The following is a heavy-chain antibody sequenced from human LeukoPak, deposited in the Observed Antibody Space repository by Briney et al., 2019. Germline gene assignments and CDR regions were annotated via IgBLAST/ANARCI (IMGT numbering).Heavy chain of an antibody. CDR3: AREHTYYYGMDV. CDR1: GFTFSSYA. V-gene: IGHV3-30*04. J-gene: IGHJ6*02. Sequence: HPGRSLRLSCAASGFTFSSYAMHWVRQAPGKGLEWVAVISYDGSNKYYADSVKGRFTISRDNSKNTLYLQMNCLRAEDTAVYYCAREHTYYYGMDVWGQGTTVTVSS. CDR2: ISYDGSNK.